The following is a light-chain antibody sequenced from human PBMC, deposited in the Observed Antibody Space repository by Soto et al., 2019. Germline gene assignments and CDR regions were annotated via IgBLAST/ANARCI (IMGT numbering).Light chain of an antibody. CDR2: GAS. Sequence: EIFLTQSPVTLSLSPGDRATLSCRTSQSSANSYLAWYQQKPGQAPRLLIYGASSRATGIPDRFSGSGSGTDFTLTISRLEPEDFAVYYCQQYNSSPPMYTFGQGTKLEIK. J-gene: IGKJ2*01. CDR1: QSSANSY. V-gene: IGKV3-20*01. CDR3: QQYNSSPPMYT.